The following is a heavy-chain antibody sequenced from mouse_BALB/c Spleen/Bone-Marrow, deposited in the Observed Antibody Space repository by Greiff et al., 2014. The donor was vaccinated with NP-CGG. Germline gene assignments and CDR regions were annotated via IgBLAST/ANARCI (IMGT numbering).Heavy chain of an antibody. CDR1: GFNIKDTY. J-gene: IGHJ2*01. CDR2: IDPANGNT. D-gene: IGHD1-1*01. Sequence: EVQVLESGAELVKSGASVKLSCTASGFNIKDTYMHWVKQRPEQGLEWIGRIDPANGNTKYDPKFQGKATITADTSSNTAYLQLSSLTSEDTAVYYCARYYYGTLLDYWGQGTTLTVSS. V-gene: IGHV14-3*02. CDR3: ARYYYGTLLDY.